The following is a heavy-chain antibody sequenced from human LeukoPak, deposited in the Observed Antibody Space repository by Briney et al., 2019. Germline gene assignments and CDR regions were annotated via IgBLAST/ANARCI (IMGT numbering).Heavy chain of an antibody. CDR2: VYPGDSGS. CDR3: ARQPYGSWSYGMDV. CDR1: GYRFTSYW. D-gene: IGHD3-10*01. J-gene: IGHJ6*04. V-gene: IGHV5-51*01. Sequence: KAGESLKISCTGSGYRFTSYWIGWVRQMPGKGLEWMGIVYPGDSGSRYSPSFQGQVTISADKSLSTAYLQWSSLKASDTAIYYCARQPYGSWSYGMDVWGKGTTVTVSS.